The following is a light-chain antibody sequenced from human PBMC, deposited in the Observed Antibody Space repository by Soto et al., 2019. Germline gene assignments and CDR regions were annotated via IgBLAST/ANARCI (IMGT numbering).Light chain of an antibody. CDR3: QVWDSSTAVV. CDR1: NIGSKN. CDR2: RDS. Sequence: SYELTQPLSVSVALGQTARITCGGNNIGSKNVHWYQQKPGQAPVVVIYRDSNRPSGIPERLSGSNSGNTATLTISRAQAGDEADYYCQVWDSSTAVVFGGGTKLTVL. J-gene: IGLJ2*01. V-gene: IGLV3-9*01.